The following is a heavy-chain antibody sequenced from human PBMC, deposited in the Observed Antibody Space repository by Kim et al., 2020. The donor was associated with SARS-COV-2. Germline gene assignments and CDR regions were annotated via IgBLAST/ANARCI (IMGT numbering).Heavy chain of an antibody. D-gene: IGHD2-8*01. V-gene: IGHV3-11*05. CDR1: GFTFSDYY. CDR3: ARDASDIVLMVYAITHFDY. J-gene: IGHJ4*02. Sequence: GGSLRLSCAASGFTFSDYYMSWIRQAPGKGLEWVSYISSSSSYTNYADSVKGRFTISRDNAKNSLYLQMNSLRAEDTAMYYCARDASDIVLMVYAITHFDYWGQGTLVTVSS. CDR2: ISSSSSYT.